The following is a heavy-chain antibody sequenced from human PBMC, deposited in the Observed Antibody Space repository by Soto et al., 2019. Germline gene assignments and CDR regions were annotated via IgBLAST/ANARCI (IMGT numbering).Heavy chain of an antibody. V-gene: IGHV1-69*13. Sequence: SVKVSCKASGGTFSSYAISWVRQAPGQGLEWMGGIIPISGTANYAQKFQGRVTITADESTSTAYMELNSLRSEDTAVYYCARSQGSSTSLEIYYYYYYGMDVWGQGTTVTVSS. J-gene: IGHJ6*02. CDR2: IIPISGTA. CDR1: GGTFSSYA. CDR3: ARSQGSSTSLEIYYYYYYGMDV. D-gene: IGHD2-2*01.